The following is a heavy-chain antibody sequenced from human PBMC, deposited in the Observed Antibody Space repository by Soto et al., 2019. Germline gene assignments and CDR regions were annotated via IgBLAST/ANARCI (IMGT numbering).Heavy chain of an antibody. D-gene: IGHD4-17*01. CDR2: IFSNDDK. Sequence: SGPTLVNPTETLTLTCTVSGLSLNNGRLGVSWIRQPPGKALEWLAHIFSNDDKSYSTSLKTRLTISKDTSKNQVVLTMTNMDPVDTATYYCARIRGSTVRDAFDIWGQGTMVTVSS. V-gene: IGHV2-26*01. CDR3: ARIRGSTVRDAFDI. CDR1: GLSLNNGRLG. J-gene: IGHJ3*02.